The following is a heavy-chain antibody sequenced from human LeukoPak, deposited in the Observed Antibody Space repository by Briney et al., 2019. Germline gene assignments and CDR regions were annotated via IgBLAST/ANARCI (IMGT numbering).Heavy chain of an antibody. Sequence: PGGSLRLSCAASGFTFRSYALRWVRQVPGGGLEWVSVDGGDERTHYAVYLRCRFTISRDNARKTVSLQMNSMTVYDAGVEYFAKYYMLWVTVYYWGQRVLVTVA. D-gene: IGHD2-21*02. CDR3: AKYYMLWVTVYY. V-gene: IGHV3-23*01. CDR2: DGGDERT. J-gene: IGHJ4*02. CDR1: GFTFRSYA.